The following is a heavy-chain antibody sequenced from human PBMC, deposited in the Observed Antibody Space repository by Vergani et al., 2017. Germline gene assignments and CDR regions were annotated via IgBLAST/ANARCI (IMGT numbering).Heavy chain of an antibody. V-gene: IGHV3-33*08. CDR2: IWYDGSNK. CDR1: GFTFSSHG. CDR3: ARWGNEKRLDS. Sequence: QVQLVESGGGVVQRGGSLRLSCVVSGFTFSSHGMHWVRQAPGKGLEWVAVIWYDGSNKYYGDSVKGRFTISRDNSKNTLYLQMNSLRVEDTAVYYCARWGNEKRLDSWGQGTLVTVSS. J-gene: IGHJ5*01. D-gene: IGHD1-1*01.